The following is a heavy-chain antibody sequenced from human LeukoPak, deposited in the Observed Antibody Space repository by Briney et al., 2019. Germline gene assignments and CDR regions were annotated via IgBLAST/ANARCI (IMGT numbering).Heavy chain of an antibody. CDR1: GFTFDDYA. Sequence: GRSLRPSCAASGFTFDDYAMFWVRQAPGKGLEWVSGLSWDSRNIGYAASVKGRFTISRDNAKNSLYLQMNSLRPEDTAFYYCARGNRDSSGFYYYYGMDVWGQGTTVTVSS. J-gene: IGHJ6*02. CDR2: LSWDSRNI. CDR3: ARGNRDSSGFYYYYGMDV. D-gene: IGHD6-19*01. V-gene: IGHV3-9*01.